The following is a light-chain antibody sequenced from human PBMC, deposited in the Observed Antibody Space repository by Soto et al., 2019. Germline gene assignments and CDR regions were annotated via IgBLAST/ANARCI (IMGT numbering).Light chain of an antibody. V-gene: IGKV1-9*01. CDR1: QDINNY. J-gene: IGKJ5*01. CDR3: QQLNSYPPT. Sequence: TQSPSTVPVSPGERVTITCQASQDINNYVNWYQQKPGKAPKLLIYAASTLQSGVPSRFSGSGSGTEFTLTISSLQPEDFATYYCQQLNSYPPTFGQGTRLEIK. CDR2: AAS.